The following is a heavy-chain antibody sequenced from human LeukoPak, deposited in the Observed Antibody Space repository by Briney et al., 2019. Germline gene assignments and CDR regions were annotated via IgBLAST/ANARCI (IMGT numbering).Heavy chain of an antibody. Sequence: SETLSLTCAVYGGSFSGYYWSWIRQPPGKGLEWIGEINHSGSTNYNPSLKSRVTISVDTSKNQFSLQLSSVTAADTAVYYCARVQETVNWFDPWGQGTLVTVSS. D-gene: IGHD4-11*01. CDR1: GGSFSGYY. V-gene: IGHV4-34*01. J-gene: IGHJ5*02. CDR3: ARVQETVNWFDP. CDR2: INHSGST.